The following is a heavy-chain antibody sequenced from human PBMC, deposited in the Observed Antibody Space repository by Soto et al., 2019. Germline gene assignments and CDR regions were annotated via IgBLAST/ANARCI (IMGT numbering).Heavy chain of an antibody. V-gene: IGHV1-69*04. D-gene: IGHD3-9*01. J-gene: IGHJ3*02. CDR3: ARELVKANDAFDI. CDR1: GGTFSSYI. Sequence: SVKVSCKASGGTFSSYIISWVRQAPGQGLEWMGRIIPILGIANYAQKFQGRVTITADKSTSTAYMELSSLRSEDTAVYYCARELVKANDAFDIWGQGTMVTVS. CDR2: IIPILGIA.